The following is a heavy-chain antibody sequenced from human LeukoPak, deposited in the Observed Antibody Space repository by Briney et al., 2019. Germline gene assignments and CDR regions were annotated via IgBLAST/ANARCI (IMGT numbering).Heavy chain of an antibody. CDR3: ARSSLYYYYGMDV. Sequence: GGSLRLSCAASGFTFSSYGMHWVRQAPGKGLEWVAVIWYDGSNKYYADSVKGRFTISRDNSKNTLYLQMNSLGAEDTAVYYCARSSLYYYYGMDVWGQGTTVTVSS. CDR1: GFTFSSYG. CDR2: IWYDGSNK. V-gene: IGHV3-33*01. J-gene: IGHJ6*02.